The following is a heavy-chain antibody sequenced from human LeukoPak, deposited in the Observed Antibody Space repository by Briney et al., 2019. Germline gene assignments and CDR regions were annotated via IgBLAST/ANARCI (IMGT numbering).Heavy chain of an antibody. CDR1: GFTFSSYG. V-gene: IGHV3-30*02. CDR2: IRYDGSNK. CDR3: AKRAYCSSTRCYGAPPET. J-gene: IGHJ6*04. D-gene: IGHD2-2*01. Sequence: PGGSLRLSCAASGFTFSSYGMHWVRQAPGKGLEWVAFIRYDGSNKYYADSVKGRFTISRDNSKNTLYLQMNSLRAEDTAVYYCAKRAYCSSTRCYGAPPETWGKGTTVTVSS.